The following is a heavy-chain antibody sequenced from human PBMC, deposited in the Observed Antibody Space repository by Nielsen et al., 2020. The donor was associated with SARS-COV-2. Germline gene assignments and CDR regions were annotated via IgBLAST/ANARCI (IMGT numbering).Heavy chain of an antibody. CDR2: ISYDGSDK. J-gene: IGHJ4*02. CDR1: GFSVSRYF. CDR3: ARGNGWGSYFDY. Sequence: GGSLRLSCAASGFSVSRYFMSWVRQAPGKGLEWVAVISYDGSDKYYADSVKGRFTISRDNSKNTLYLQINSLRAEDTAVYYCARGNGWGSYFDYWGQGTLVTVSS. D-gene: IGHD7-27*01. V-gene: IGHV3-30-3*01.